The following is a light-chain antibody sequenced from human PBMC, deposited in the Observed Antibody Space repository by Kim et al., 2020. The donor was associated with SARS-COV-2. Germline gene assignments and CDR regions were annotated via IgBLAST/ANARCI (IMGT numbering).Light chain of an antibody. V-gene: IGKV3-11*01. CDR3: QQRSNWPPWT. Sequence: EIVLTQSPATLSLSPGEIATLSCRASQSVSSYLAWYQQKPGQAPRLLIYDASNRATGIPARFSGSGSGTDFTLTISSLEPEDFAVYYCQQRSNWPPWTFGQGTKVDIK. J-gene: IGKJ1*01. CDR2: DAS. CDR1: QSVSSY.